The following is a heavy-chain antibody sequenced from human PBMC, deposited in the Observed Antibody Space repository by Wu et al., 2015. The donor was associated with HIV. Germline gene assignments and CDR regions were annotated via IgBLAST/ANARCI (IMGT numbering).Heavy chain of an antibody. V-gene: IGHV1-69*13. Sequence: QLVQSGAEVKKPGSSVKVSCKASGGTSAAMLFSWVRQAPGQGLEWMGRIIPIFGTANYAQKFQGRVTITADESTSTAYMELSSLRSEDTAVYYCARDAPYDSSGYHFDYWGQGTLVTVSS. J-gene: IGHJ4*02. CDR1: GGTSAAML. CDR2: IIPIFGTA. D-gene: IGHD3-22*01. CDR3: ARDAPYDSSGYHFDY.